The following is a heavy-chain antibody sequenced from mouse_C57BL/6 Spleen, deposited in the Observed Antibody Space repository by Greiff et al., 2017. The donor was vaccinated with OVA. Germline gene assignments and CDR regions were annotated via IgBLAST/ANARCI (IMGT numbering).Heavy chain of an antibody. CDR2: IHPNSGST. D-gene: IGHD2-3*01. J-gene: IGHJ2*01. V-gene: IGHV1-64*01. CDR3: ARKGDGYFLYFDC. CDR1: GYTFTSYW. Sequence: VQLQQPGAELVKPGASVKLSCKASGYTFTSYWMHWVKQRPGQGLEWIGMIHPNSGSTNYNEKFKSKATLTVDKSSSTAYLQLSSLTSEDSAVYYCARKGDGYFLYFDCWGQGTTLTVAS.